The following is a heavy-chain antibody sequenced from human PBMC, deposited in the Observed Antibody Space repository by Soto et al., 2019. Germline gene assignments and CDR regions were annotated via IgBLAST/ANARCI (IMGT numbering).Heavy chain of an antibody. Sequence: SETLSLTCTVSGGSVSNSNYYWGWIRQSPGKGLEWIGSVYYRGISYSKSSVKSRVTISVDTSKNQFSLNLNSVTASDTAVYYCVSQRTSVLTQAYFDYWGPGALVTVSS. CDR3: VSQRTSVLTQAYFDY. CDR2: VYYRGIS. V-gene: IGHV4-39*01. CDR1: GGSVSNSNYY. J-gene: IGHJ4*02. D-gene: IGHD2-8*01.